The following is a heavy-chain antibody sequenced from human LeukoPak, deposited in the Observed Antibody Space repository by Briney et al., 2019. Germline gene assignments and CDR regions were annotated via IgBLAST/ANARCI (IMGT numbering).Heavy chain of an antibody. V-gene: IGHV3-53*01. CDR1: GFTVSSKY. D-gene: IGHD3-22*01. J-gene: IGHJ4*02. CDR2: IYSGGST. Sequence: GGSLRLSCAASGFTVSSKYMTWVRQAPGKGRDGVSFIYSGGSTFYADSVRGRFTISRDSSKNTVYLQMSSLRAEDTAVYYCARGRGSYYDTTGGLDYWGQGTLVTVSS. CDR3: ARGRGSYYDTTGGLDY.